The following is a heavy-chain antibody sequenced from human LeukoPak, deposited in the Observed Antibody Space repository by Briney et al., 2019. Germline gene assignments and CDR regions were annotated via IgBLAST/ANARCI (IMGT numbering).Heavy chain of an antibody. CDR1: GFTFSTYT. J-gene: IGHJ3*02. CDR2: ITSSGNYK. D-gene: IGHD1-14*01. V-gene: IGHV3-21*01. Sequence: GGSLRLSCAASGFTFSTYTMNWVRQVPGKGLEWVSSITSSGNYKYYGDPVKGRFTISRDNAKNSLYLEMNSLRVEDTAVYYCARVDHTEAFETWGQGTVVTVS. CDR3: ARVDHTEAFET.